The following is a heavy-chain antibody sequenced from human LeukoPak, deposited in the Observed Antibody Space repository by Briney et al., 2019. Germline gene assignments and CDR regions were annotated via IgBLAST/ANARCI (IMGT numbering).Heavy chain of an antibody. CDR1: GFTFSSYS. V-gene: IGHV3-21*01. D-gene: IGHD3-10*01. CDR3: ASQDYRYYGSGSYWAPAGYYGMDV. Sequence: GGSLRLSCAASGFTFSSYSMNWVRQAPGKGLEWVSSISSSSSYIYYADSVKGRFTISRDNAKNSLYLQMNSLRAEDTAVYYCASQDYRYYGSGSYWAPAGYYGMDVWGQGTTVTVSS. J-gene: IGHJ6*02. CDR2: ISSSSSYI.